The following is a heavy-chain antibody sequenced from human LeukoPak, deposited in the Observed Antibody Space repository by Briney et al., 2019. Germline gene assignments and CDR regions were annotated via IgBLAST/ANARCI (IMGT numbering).Heavy chain of an antibody. Sequence: GGSLRLSCAASGFTFSSYGMHWVRQAPGKGLEWVSSISPSSHYIYYADSVRGRFTISRDNARNSLYLQMNSLRDEDTAVYYCARDPLHCSGGSCYDNYFDYWGQGTLVTVSS. J-gene: IGHJ4*02. CDR1: GFTFSSYG. CDR3: ARDPLHCSGGSCYDNYFDY. V-gene: IGHV3-21*04. D-gene: IGHD2-15*01. CDR2: ISPSSHYI.